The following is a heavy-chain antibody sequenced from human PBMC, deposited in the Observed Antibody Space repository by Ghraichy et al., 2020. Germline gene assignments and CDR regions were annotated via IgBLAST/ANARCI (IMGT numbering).Heavy chain of an antibody. CDR2: IKSKTDGGTT. Sequence: GGSLRLSCAASGFTFNKAWMSWVRQAPGKGLEWVGRIKSKTDGGTTDFAAPVKGRFTISRDDSKNTLYLQMNSLKTEDTAVYYCTTNIIVVLNLFDYWGQGTLVTVSS. D-gene: IGHD3-22*01. J-gene: IGHJ4*02. V-gene: IGHV3-15*01. CDR1: GFTFNKAW. CDR3: TTNIIVVLNLFDY.